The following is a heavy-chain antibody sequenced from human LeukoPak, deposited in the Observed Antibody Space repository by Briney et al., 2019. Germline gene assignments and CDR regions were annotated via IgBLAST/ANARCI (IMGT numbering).Heavy chain of an antibody. Sequence: GASVKVSCKASGYTFTGYYMHWVRQAPGQGLEWVGWINPNSGGTNYAQKFQGRVTMTRDTSISTAYMELSRLRSDDTAVYYCARVPIGRYCSGGSCSDLSDYWGQGTLVTVSS. V-gene: IGHV1-2*02. J-gene: IGHJ4*02. CDR2: INPNSGGT. CDR3: ARVPIGRYCSGGSCSDLSDY. D-gene: IGHD2-15*01. CDR1: GYTFTGYY.